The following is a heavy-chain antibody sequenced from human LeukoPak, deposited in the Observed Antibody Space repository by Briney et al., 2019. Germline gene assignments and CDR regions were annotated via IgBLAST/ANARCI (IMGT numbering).Heavy chain of an antibody. J-gene: IGHJ4*02. Sequence: KPSETLSLTCTVSGGSISSSSFYWGWIRQPPGKGLEWIASLYYSGSTYSNPSLKSRVTISVDTSKNQFSLKLSSVTAADTAVYYCARQSSGWDYFARWGQGTLVTVSS. V-gene: IGHV4-39*01. CDR1: GGSISSSSFY. D-gene: IGHD6-19*01. CDR3: ARQSSGWDYFAR. CDR2: LYYSGST.